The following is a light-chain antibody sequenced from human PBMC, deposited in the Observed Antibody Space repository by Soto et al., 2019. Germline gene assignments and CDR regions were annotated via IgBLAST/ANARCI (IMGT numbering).Light chain of an antibody. CDR1: NLGSKS. Sequence: SYELTQPPSVPVAPGKTARITCGGNNLGSKSVHGYQQKQGQAPVLAIYYAGDRPSGIPERFSGSNSGNTATLTISRVEAGDEADYYCQVWSSINQGVFGGGTKLTVL. CDR3: QVWSSINQGV. J-gene: IGLJ3*02. V-gene: IGLV3-21*04. CDR2: YAG.